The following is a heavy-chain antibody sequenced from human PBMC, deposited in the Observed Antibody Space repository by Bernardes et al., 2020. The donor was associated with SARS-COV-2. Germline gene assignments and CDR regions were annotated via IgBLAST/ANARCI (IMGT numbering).Heavy chain of an antibody. CDR2: INPSGGST. V-gene: IGHV1-46*01. D-gene: IGHD6-19*01. Sequence: ASVKVSCKASGYTFTSYYMHWVRQAPGQGLEWMGIINPSGGSTSYAQKFQGRVTISVDTSENRFSLRLSSVTAADTAVYYCARSGSGWDFGNWGQGTLVTVSS. CDR3: ARSGSGWDFGN. CDR1: GYTFTSYY. J-gene: IGHJ4*02.